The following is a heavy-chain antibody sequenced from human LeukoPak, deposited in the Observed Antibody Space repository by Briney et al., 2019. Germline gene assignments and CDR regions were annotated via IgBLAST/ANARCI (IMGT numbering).Heavy chain of an antibody. CDR1: GGSISSSPYY. CDR2: IYDSGST. Sequence: SETLSLTCTVSGGSISSSPYYWGWIRQPPGKGLEWIGNIYDSGSTYYNPFLKTRVTISVDTSKNQFSLKLTSVTAADTAVYYCARHASVDGNWPRPLDYWGQGSLVTVSS. CDR3: ARHASVDGNWPRPLDY. D-gene: IGHD6-19*01. J-gene: IGHJ4*02. V-gene: IGHV4-39*01.